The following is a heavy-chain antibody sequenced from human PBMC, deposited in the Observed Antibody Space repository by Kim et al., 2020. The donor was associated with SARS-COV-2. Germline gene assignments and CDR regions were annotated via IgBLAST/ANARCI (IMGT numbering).Heavy chain of an antibody. CDR3: ARDTYSDYDNYFDY. J-gene: IGHJ4*02. Sequence: ADSVKGRFTISRDKAKNSLYMQMNSLRAEDTAVYYCARDTYSDYDNYFDYWGQGTLVTVSS. V-gene: IGHV3-11*04. D-gene: IGHD5-12*01.